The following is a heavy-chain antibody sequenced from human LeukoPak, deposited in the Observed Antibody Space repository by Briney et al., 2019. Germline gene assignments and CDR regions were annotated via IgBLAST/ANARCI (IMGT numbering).Heavy chain of an antibody. V-gene: IGHV3-74*01. D-gene: IGHD6-13*01. Sequence: GGSLRLSCAASGFTFTTYAMNWVRQAPGKGLVWVSRINSDGSSTSYADSVKGRFTISRDNAKNTLYLQMNSLRAEDTAVYYCARVPATGYSSSLGAFDIWGQGTMVTVSS. J-gene: IGHJ3*02. CDR3: ARVPATGYSSSLGAFDI. CDR1: GFTFTTYA. CDR2: INSDGSST.